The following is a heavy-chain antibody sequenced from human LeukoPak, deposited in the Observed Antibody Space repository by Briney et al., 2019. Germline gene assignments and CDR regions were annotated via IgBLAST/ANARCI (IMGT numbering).Heavy chain of an antibody. D-gene: IGHD6-13*01. CDR2: ISSSSSYI. V-gene: IGHV3-21*01. J-gene: IGHJ3*02. CDR1: GFTFSSYS. CDR3: ARDRVAAAGDTDAFDI. Sequence: PGGSLRLSCAASGFTFSSYSMNWVRQAPGKGLEWVSSISSSSSYIYYADSVKGRFTISRDNAKNSLYLQMNSLRAEDTAVYYCARDRVAAAGDTDAFDIWGQGTMVTVSS.